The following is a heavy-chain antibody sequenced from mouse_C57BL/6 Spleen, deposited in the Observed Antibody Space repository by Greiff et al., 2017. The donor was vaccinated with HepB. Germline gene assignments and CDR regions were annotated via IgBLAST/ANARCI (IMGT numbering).Heavy chain of an antibody. D-gene: IGHD2-1*01. Sequence: VQVVESGAELARPGASVKLSCKASGYTFTSYGISWVKQRTGQGLEWIGEIYPRSGNTYYNEKFKGKATLTADKSSSTAYMELRSLTSEDSAVYFCARENGNYDAYWGQGTLVTVSA. V-gene: IGHV1-81*01. CDR1: GYTFTSYG. J-gene: IGHJ3*01. CDR3: ARENGNYDAY. CDR2: IYPRSGNT.